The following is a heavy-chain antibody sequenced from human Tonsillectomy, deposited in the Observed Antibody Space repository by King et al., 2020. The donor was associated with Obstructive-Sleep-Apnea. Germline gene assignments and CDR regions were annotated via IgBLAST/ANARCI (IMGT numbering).Heavy chain of an antibody. D-gene: IGHD6-19*01. CDR1: GFTFSSFA. J-gene: IGHJ6*02. CDR3: AKEGPIAVAPSFFYGMDV. CDR2: FGGSGSGGTS. V-gene: IGHV3-23*04. Sequence: VQLVESWGGLIQPGGSLRLSCAASGFTFSSFAMTWVRQAPGKGLEWVSTFGGSGSGGTSHYADSLRGRFTISRDDSKNSLVLQMSSLRVDDTAVYYCAKEGPIAVAPSFFYGMDVWGQGTTVTVSS.